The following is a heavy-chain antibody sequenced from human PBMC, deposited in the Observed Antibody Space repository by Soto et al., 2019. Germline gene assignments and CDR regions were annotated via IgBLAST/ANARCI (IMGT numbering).Heavy chain of an antibody. D-gene: IGHD6-19*01. CDR1: LLTFSSYA. J-gene: IGHJ5*02. V-gene: IGHV3-30-3*01. CDR3: AREGSSGWNGLNWFEP. Sequence: PVWSLRLSWAASLLTFSSYARHWVLHTPDKGLEWVAVISYDGSDKYYADSVKGRFTISRDNSKNTLYLQVNSLRAEDTAVYYCAREGSSGWNGLNWFEPWGQGTLVTVSS. CDR2: ISYDGSDK.